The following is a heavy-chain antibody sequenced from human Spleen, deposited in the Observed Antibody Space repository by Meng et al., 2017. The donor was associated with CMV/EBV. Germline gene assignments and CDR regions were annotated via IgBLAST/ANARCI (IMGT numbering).Heavy chain of an antibody. Sequence: GESLKISCAASGFTVSSNYMSWVRQAPGKGLEWVSVIYSGGSTYYADSVKGRFTISRDNSKNTLYLQMNSLRAEDTAVYYCARMGGGNCLKYLGQGTLVTVSS. CDR1: GFTVSSNY. J-gene: IGHJ4*02. CDR3: ARMGGGNCLKY. D-gene: IGHD2-15*01. CDR2: IYSGGST. V-gene: IGHV3-53*01.